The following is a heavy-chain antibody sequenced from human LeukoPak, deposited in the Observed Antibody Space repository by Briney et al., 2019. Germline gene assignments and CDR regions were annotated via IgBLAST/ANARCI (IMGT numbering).Heavy chain of an antibody. J-gene: IGHJ6*03. CDR1: GGSFSGYY. Sequence: SETLSLTCAVYGGSFSGYYWSWIRQPPGKGLECIGYIYYSGSTNYNPSLKSRVTISVDTSKNQFSLKLSSVTAADTAVYYCARGEGSSWYGYYYYYMDVWGKGTTVTVSS. V-gene: IGHV4-59*01. CDR2: IYYSGST. CDR3: ARGEGSSWYGYYYYYMDV. D-gene: IGHD6-13*01.